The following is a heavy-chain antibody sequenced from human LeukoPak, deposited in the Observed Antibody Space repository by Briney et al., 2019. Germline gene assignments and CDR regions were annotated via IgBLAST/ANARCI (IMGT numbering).Heavy chain of an antibody. CDR1: GFTFSSYE. CDR2: ISSSGSTM. CDR3: ARDVSGYSGYGQGDY. V-gene: IGHV3-48*03. J-gene: IGHJ4*02. D-gene: IGHD5-12*01. Sequence: GGSLRLSCAASGFTFSSYEMNWVRQAPGKGLEWVSYISSSGSTMYYADSVKGRFTISRDNAKNSLYLQMNSLRAEDTAVYYCARDVSGYSGYGQGDYWGQGTLVTVSS.